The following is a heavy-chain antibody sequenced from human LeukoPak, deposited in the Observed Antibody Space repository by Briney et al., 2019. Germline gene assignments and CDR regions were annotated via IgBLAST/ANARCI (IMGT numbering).Heavy chain of an antibody. CDR2: IDEHGFKT. D-gene: IGHD3-10*01. V-gene: IGHV3-7*01. CDR3: ARDGVTCTRDY. Sequence: GGSLRLSCAASGFIFRSYWMVWVRQAPGKGLEWVASIDEHGFKTYYAASVTGRFTISKDTAKNSLDLQMNSLRAEDTAVYYCARDGVTCTRDYWGQGALVTVSS. J-gene: IGHJ4*02. CDR1: GFIFRSYW.